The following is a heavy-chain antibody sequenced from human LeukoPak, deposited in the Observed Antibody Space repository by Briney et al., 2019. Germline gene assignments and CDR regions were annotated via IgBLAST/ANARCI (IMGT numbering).Heavy chain of an antibody. J-gene: IGHJ4*02. D-gene: IGHD3-16*01. CDR1: GFTFGSYA. CDR3: AKDAQGEGGVTHVDY. Sequence: PGGSLKLSCAASGFTFGSYAVSWVRQAPGKGLEWVSAVSGSGGSTYYADSVRGRFTISRDNSKNALYLQMNSLRAEDTAVYYCAKDAQGEGGVTHVDYWGQGTLVTVSS. V-gene: IGHV3-23*01. CDR2: VSGSGGST.